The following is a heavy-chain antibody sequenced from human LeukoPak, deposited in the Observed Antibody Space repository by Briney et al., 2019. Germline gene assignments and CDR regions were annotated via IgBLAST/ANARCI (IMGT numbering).Heavy chain of an antibody. Sequence: ASVKVSCKASGGTFSSYAISWVRQAPGQGLEWMGRIIPILGIANYAQKFQGRVTITADKSTSTAYMELSSLRSEDTAVYYCARVNGYSSSWSFHDYWGQGTLDTVSS. CDR3: ARVNGYSSSWSFHDY. CDR1: GGTFSSYA. J-gene: IGHJ4*02. V-gene: IGHV1-69*04. CDR2: IIPILGIA. D-gene: IGHD6-13*01.